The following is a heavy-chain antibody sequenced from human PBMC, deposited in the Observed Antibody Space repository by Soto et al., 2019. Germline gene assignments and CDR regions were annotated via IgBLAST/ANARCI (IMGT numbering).Heavy chain of an antibody. CDR3: ARDSVLFCGGDCYPRYGMDV. Sequence: PGGSLRLSWAASGFTFSSYGMHWVRQAPGKGLEWVAVIWYDGSNKYYADSVKGRFTISSDNSKNTLYLQMNSLRAEDTAVYYCARDSVLFCGGDCYPRYGMDVWGQGTTVTVSS. V-gene: IGHV3-33*01. CDR2: IWYDGSNK. J-gene: IGHJ6*02. D-gene: IGHD2-21*02. CDR1: GFTFSSYG.